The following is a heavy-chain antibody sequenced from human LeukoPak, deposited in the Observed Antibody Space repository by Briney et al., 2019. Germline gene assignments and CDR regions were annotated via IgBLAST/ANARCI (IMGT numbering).Heavy chain of an antibody. CDR1: GGSISSYY. J-gene: IGHJ6*03. CDR3: ARSDFYGSGPYYMDV. CDR2: MAYSGNT. Sequence: SETLSLTCTVSGGSISSYYWSWIRQPPGKGLEWIGYMAYSGNTNYNPSLKSRVTTSIDTSKNQFSLKLSSVTAADTAVYYCARSDFYGSGPYYMDVWGKGTTVTISS. V-gene: IGHV4-59*01. D-gene: IGHD3-10*01.